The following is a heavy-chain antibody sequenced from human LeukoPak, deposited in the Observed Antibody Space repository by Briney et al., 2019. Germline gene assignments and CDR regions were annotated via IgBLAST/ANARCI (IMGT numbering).Heavy chain of an antibody. D-gene: IGHD3-10*01. CDR1: GYTFRNYS. Sequence: ASVKVSCKASGYTFRNYSIHWVRQAPGQGLEWMGINNPSDGSASYAQKFQGRVTLTRDMSTTTVYMELSSLRSEDTAVYYCAREGNYYGSGSYNRYFQHYMDVWGKGTTVTVSS. CDR2: NNPSDGSA. V-gene: IGHV1-46*01. J-gene: IGHJ6*03. CDR3: AREGNYYGSGSYNRYFQHYMDV.